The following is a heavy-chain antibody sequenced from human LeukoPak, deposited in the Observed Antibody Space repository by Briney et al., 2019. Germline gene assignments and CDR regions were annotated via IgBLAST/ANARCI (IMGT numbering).Heavy chain of an antibody. CDR2: IYYSGST. V-gene: IGHV4-59*02. CDR1: GGYVTGYY. J-gene: IGHJ6*02. CDR3: ARTYDYQYGMDV. D-gene: IGHD2-2*01. Sequence: SETLSLTCTVSGGYVTGYYWNWIRQPPGKGLEWIGYIYYSGSTNYNPSLKSRVTISVDTSKNQFSLKLSSVTAADTAVYYCARTYDYQYGMDVWGQGTTVTVSS.